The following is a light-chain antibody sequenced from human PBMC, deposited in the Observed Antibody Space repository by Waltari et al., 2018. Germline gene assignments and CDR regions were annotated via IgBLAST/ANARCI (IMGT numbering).Light chain of an antibody. V-gene: IGKV1-5*03. Sequence: DIHMTQSPSTLSASVGDRVTITCRASQSVSTWLAWYQQKPGKAPKLLIYKASSLRSGVPSRFSGSGSGTEFTRTISSLQPDDFATYYCQQYDSYLYTFGQGTKVEIQ. CDR1: QSVSTW. J-gene: IGKJ2*01. CDR3: QQYDSYLYT. CDR2: KAS.